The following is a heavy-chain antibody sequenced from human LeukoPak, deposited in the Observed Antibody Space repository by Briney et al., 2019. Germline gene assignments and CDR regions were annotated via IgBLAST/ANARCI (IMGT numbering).Heavy chain of an antibody. D-gene: IGHD2-15*01. V-gene: IGHV3-74*01. CDR2: INSDGSST. CDR3: AKVLGGLWPGIDY. J-gene: IGHJ4*02. CDR1: GFTFSTHS. Sequence: GGSLRLSCTASGFTFSTHSMHWVRQAPGKGPVWVSRINSDGSSTRYADSVTGRFTISRDNAKNTVYLQMNSLRAEDTAVFYCAKVLGGLWPGIDYWGQGTVVTVSS.